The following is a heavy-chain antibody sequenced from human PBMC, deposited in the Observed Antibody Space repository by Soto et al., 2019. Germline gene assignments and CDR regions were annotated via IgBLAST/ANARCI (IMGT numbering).Heavy chain of an antibody. Sequence: QLQLQESGPGLVKPSETLSLTCTVSGGSIRTSGYSWGWIRRPPEKGLEWIATISYSGSTYYNPSLTRPVPMALDTAKNQLSMKLPAGTASDTSVYSCPGHRYCSCASCYPLDNWFDPWGQGTLVIVSS. D-gene: IGHD2-15*01. CDR1: GGSIRTSGYS. CDR2: ISYSGST. CDR3: PGHRYCSCASCYPLDNWFDP. J-gene: IGHJ5*02. V-gene: IGHV4-39*01.